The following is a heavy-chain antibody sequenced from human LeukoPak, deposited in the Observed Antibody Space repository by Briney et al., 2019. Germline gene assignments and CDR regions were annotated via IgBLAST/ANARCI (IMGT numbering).Heavy chain of an antibody. CDR2: ISYSGGT. D-gene: IGHD3-22*01. CDR1: GGSIISSNHY. V-gene: IGHV4-39*02. Sequence: SETLSLTCTVSGGSIISSNHYWGWTRQPPGKGLEWFGSISYSGGTAYNPSLRSRVTISVDTSKGQFSLKVNSVTAADTAVYYCAREVEYYDSSGYRPHAFDIWGQGTLVTVSS. J-gene: IGHJ3*02. CDR3: AREVEYYDSSGYRPHAFDI.